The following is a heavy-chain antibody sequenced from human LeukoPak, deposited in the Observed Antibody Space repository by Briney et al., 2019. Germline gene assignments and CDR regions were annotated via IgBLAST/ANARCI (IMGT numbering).Heavy chain of an antibody. D-gene: IGHD3-10*01. CDR1: GFTFSSYS. Sequence: GGSLRLYCAASGFTFSSYSMIWVCQAPGKGLEWVSSISSSSSYIYYADSVKGRFTISRDNAKNSLYLQMNSLRAEDTAVYYCERGEYYYGSGSYLGFDYWGQGTLVTVSS. J-gene: IGHJ4*02. CDR3: ERGEYYYGSGSYLGFDY. CDR2: ISSSSSYI. V-gene: IGHV3-21*01.